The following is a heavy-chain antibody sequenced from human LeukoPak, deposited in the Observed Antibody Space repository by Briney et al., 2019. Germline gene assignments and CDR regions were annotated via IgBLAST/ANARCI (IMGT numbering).Heavy chain of an antibody. CDR3: ARGVAAANMMYYLDY. CDR1: GFTFSSYS. CDR2: ISSASNTI. V-gene: IGHV3-48*01. J-gene: IGHJ4*02. D-gene: IGHD6-13*01. Sequence: PGESLRLSCAASGFTFSSYSMNGVRQAPGKGLEWISYISSASNTIYYADSVKGRFTISRDNAKNSVYLQMNSLRAADTAVSYCARGVAAANMMYYLDYWGQGNLVTVSS.